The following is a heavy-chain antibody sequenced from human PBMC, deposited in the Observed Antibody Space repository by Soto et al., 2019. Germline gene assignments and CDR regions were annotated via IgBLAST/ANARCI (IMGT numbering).Heavy chain of an antibody. D-gene: IGHD3-10*01. V-gene: IGHV1-69*02. CDR1: GDTFNFYT. CDR3: ATNYGSGSTHFDY. Sequence: QVQLVQSGAEVKKPGSPVRVSCTASGDTFNFYTISWVRQVPGQGPEWMGKIIPMLGMSNYAQKFQGRVTIMADKSTRTVYMNLSALPSEDTAVYYCATNYGSGSTHFDYWGPGTLVTVSS. CDR2: IIPMLGMS. J-gene: IGHJ4*02.